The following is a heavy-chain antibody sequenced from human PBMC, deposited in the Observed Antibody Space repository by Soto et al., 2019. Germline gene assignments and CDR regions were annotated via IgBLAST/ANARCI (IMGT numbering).Heavy chain of an antibody. CDR1: GFTFSSYS. CDR2: ISSSSSTI. Sequence: EVQLVESGGGLVQPGGSLRLSCAASGFTFSSYSMNWVRQAPGKGLEWVSYISSSSSTIYYADSVKGRFTISRDNAKNSLYLQMNSLRDEDTAVYYCARRGRDILTGYDGNDYWGQGTLVTVSS. CDR3: ARRGRDILTGYDGNDY. J-gene: IGHJ4*02. V-gene: IGHV3-48*02. D-gene: IGHD3-9*01.